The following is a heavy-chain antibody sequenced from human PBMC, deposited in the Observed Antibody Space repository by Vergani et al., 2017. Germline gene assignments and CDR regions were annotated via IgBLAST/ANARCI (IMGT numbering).Heavy chain of an antibody. Sequence: QVQLQESGPGLVKPSQTLSLTCTVSGDSLSSSDHYWSWIRQRSDKGLEWVGHIFRIGTTYYNPSLKSRLIMSVDTSKNQFSLKLTSVTAADTAMYYCARENVVIARIFDFWGQGTLVTVSS. CDR3: ARENVVIARIFDF. J-gene: IGHJ4*02. V-gene: IGHV4-31*03. D-gene: IGHD2-21*01. CDR2: IFRIGTT. CDR1: GDSLSSSDHY.